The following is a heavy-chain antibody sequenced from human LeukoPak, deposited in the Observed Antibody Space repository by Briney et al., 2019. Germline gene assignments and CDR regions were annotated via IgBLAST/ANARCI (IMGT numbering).Heavy chain of an antibody. CDR1: GFTFTSSA. CDR2: IVVGSGNT. J-gene: IGHJ4*02. Sequence: GTSVKVSCKASGFTFTSSAVQWVRQARGQRLEWIGWIVVGSGNTNYAQKFQERVTITRDMSTSTAYMELSSLRSEDTAVYYCAASSGSYSSFDYWGQGTLVTVSS. V-gene: IGHV1-58*01. D-gene: IGHD1-26*01. CDR3: AASSGSYSSFDY.